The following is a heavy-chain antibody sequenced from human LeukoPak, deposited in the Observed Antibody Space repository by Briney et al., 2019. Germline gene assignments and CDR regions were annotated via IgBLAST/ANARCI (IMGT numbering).Heavy chain of an antibody. J-gene: IGHJ5*02. CDR1: GLTGSHNY. CDR3: IVFGDSNH. D-gene: IGHD4-17*01. Sequence: PGGSLRLSCAASGLTGSHNYVSWVRQAPGKGLEWVSAIHTSGGTCYADSVKGRFTISRDISKNTLYLQINSLRVEDTAVYYCIVFGDSNHWGQGTLVTVSS. CDR2: IHTSGGT. V-gene: IGHV3-53*01.